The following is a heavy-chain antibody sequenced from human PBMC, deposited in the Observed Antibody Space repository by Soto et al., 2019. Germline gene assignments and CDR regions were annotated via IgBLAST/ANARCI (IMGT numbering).Heavy chain of an antibody. D-gene: IGHD6-19*01. V-gene: IGHV3-30*18. CDR2: ISYDGSNK. Sequence: QVQLVESGGGVVQPGRSLRLSCAASGFTFSSYGMHWVCQAPGKGLEWVAVISYDGSNKYYADSVKGRFTISRDNSKNTLYLQMNSLRAEDTAVYYCAKIAVADPTDAFDIWGQGTMVTVSS. J-gene: IGHJ3*02. CDR3: AKIAVADPTDAFDI. CDR1: GFTFSSYG.